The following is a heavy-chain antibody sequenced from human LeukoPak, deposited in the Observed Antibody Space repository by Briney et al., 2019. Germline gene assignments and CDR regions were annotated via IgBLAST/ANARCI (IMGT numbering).Heavy chain of an antibody. CDR3: ARGSRYYDSSGYNDY. J-gene: IGHJ4*02. Sequence: GGSLRLSCAASGFTFSSYAMHWVRQAPGKGLEWVAVISYDGSNKYYADSVKGRFTISRDNSKNTLYLQMNSLRAEDTAVYYCARGSRYYDSSGYNDYWGQGTLVTVSS. CDR2: ISYDGSNK. D-gene: IGHD3-22*01. V-gene: IGHV3-30*04. CDR1: GFTFSSYA.